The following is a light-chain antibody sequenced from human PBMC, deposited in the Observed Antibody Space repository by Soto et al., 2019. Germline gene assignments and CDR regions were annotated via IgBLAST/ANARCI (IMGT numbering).Light chain of an antibody. J-gene: IGKJ2*01. CDR3: QQYGIPPHS. CDR1: QSLYNNF. Sequence: EIVLTQSPGTLSLSPGERATLSCRASQSLYNNFLAWYQQKPGQTPRLLINAASNRATGIPDRFSGSGSGTDFTLTISSLEPEDFAVYYCQQYGIPPHSFGQGTKVEI. CDR2: AAS. V-gene: IGKV3-20*01.